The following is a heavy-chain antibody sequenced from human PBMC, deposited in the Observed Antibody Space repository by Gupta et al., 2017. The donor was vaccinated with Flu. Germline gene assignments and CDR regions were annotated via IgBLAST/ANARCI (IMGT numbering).Heavy chain of an antibody. Sequence: EVQLLESGGGLVQPGGSLRLSCAASGFTFSSYAMSWVRQAPGKGLEWVSAISGSGGSTYYADSVKGRFTISRDNSKNTLYLQMNSLRAEDTAVYYCAKMGQDYYDSSGLFDYWGQGTLVTVSS. CDR3: AKMGQDYYDSSGLFDY. CDR2: ISGSGGST. D-gene: IGHD3-22*01. J-gene: IGHJ4*02. V-gene: IGHV3-23*01. CDR1: GFTFSSYA.